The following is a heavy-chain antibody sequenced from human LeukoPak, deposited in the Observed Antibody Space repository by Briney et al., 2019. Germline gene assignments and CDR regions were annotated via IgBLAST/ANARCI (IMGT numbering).Heavy chain of an antibody. J-gene: IGHJ4*02. CDR3: ARRGGSSSRRSPIDY. Sequence: PGGSLRLSCAASGFTSSDHDMHWVRQAPGKGPEWVTNIKQDGSQRYYVDSVRGRFTISRDNAKNSLFLQMNGLRAEDTAVYYCARRGGSSSRRSPIDYWGQGTLVTVSS. CDR1: GFTSSDHD. V-gene: IGHV3-7*01. D-gene: IGHD6-6*01. CDR2: IKQDGSQR.